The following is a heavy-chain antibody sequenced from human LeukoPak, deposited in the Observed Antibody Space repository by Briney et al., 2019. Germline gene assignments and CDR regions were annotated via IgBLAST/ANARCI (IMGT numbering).Heavy chain of an antibody. CDR3: AKEPVGGAYYGMDV. D-gene: IGHD4-23*01. CDR1: GFTFASYA. V-gene: IGHV3-23*01. CDR2: ISGSGGNA. J-gene: IGHJ6*02. Sequence: GGPLSLSCAAPGFTFASYAMSWVRQPPGKGLEWVSPISGSGGNAYYADSVKGRFTISRDNSKNTLYLQMNSLRADDTAVYYCAKEPVGGAYYGMDVWGQGTTVTVSS.